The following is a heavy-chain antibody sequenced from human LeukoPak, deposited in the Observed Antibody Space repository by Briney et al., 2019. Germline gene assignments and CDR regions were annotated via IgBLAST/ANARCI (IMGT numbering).Heavy chain of an antibody. CDR1: GLTVSSKY. Sequence: PGGSLGLSCAASGLTVSSKYMSWVRQAPGKGLEWVSVIYSGGSTYYADSVKGRFTISRDNSKNTLYLQMNSLRAEDTAVYYCARSAVVTDYDYWGQGTLVTVSS. J-gene: IGHJ4*02. CDR3: ARSAVVTDYDY. D-gene: IGHD2-21*02. V-gene: IGHV3-53*01. CDR2: IYSGGST.